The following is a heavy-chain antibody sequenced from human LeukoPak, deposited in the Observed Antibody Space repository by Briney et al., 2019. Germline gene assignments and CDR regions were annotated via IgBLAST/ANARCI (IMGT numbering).Heavy chain of an antibody. CDR3: ARTVYDLRGQSLVPGLDS. J-gene: IGHJ4*02. D-gene: IGHD6-13*01. V-gene: IGHV3-48*03. CDR2: IGTIISTK. CDR1: GFMFRTHE. Sequence: GGSLRLACAASGFMFRTHEMNWVRQAPGKGLEWISYIGTIISTKYYADSVKGRFTISRDDARSSLFLQMCSLRVEDTAVYYCARTVYDLRGQSLVPGLDSWGQGTLVTVSS.